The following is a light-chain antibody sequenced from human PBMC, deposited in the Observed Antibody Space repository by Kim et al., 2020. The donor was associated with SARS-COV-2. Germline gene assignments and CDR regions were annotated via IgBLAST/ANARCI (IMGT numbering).Light chain of an antibody. CDR2: AAS. CDR1: QGIGSY. CDR3: QHYYDFPFT. V-gene: IGKV1-8*01. Sequence: SASTGDRVTITCRASQGIGSYLAWYQQKPGKAPKLLIYAASTLQSGVPSRFSGSGSGTDFTLTITCLQSDDFASYYCQHYYDFPFTFGQGTKVEI. J-gene: IGKJ2*01.